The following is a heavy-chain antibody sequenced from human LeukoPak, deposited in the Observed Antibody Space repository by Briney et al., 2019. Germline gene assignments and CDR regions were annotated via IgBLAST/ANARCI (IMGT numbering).Heavy chain of an antibody. CDR3: ARENFDP. J-gene: IGHJ5*02. CDR1: GFTFSTYT. Sequence: GGPLRLSCAAPGFTFSTYTMSWVRQAPGKGLLWVSRINTDGSSTSYADSVKGRFTITRDNAKNMVYLQMNSLRGEDTAVYYCARENFDPWGQGTQVTVSS. V-gene: IGHV3-74*01. CDR2: INTDGSST.